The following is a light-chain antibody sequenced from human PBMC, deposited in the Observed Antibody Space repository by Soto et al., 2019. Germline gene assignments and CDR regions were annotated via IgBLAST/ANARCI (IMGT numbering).Light chain of an antibody. CDR2: GNS. J-gene: IGLJ2*01. CDR3: QSYDSSLSGSV. CDR1: SCNIGAGYD. V-gene: IGLV1-40*01. Sequence: QPVLTQPPSVSGAPGQRVTISCTGSSCNIGAGYDVHWYQQLPGTAPKLLIYGNSNRPSGVPDRFSGSKSGTTASLAITGLQAEDEADYYCQSYDSSLSGSVFGGGTKLTVL.